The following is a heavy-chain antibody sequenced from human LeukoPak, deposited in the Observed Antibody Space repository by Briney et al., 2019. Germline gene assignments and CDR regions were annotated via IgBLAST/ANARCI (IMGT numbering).Heavy chain of an antibody. D-gene: IGHD3-3*01. CDR1: GFTLDDYG. CDR2: INWNGGST. CDR3: AKARGYDFWSGTDY. J-gene: IGHJ4*02. V-gene: IGHV3-20*04. Sequence: GGSPRLSCAASGFTLDDYGMSWGRQGPGKGLEWVSGINWNGGSTGYADSVKGRFTFSRDNAKNSLYLQMNSLRAEDTALYCCAKARGYDFWSGTDYWGQGTLVTVSS.